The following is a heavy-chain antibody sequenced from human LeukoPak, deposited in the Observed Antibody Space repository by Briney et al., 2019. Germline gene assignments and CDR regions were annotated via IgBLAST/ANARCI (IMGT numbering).Heavy chain of an antibody. Sequence: GGSLRLSCAASGFTFSNYGLSWVRQAPGKGLEWVSGITGSGGSTYYADSVKGRFTISRDNSKNTLYLQMNSLRSDDTAVYYCAREWADDILTGPLGYWGQGTLVTVSS. D-gene: IGHD3-9*01. CDR3: AREWADDILTGPLGY. CDR1: GFTFSNYG. CDR2: ITGSGGST. J-gene: IGHJ4*02. V-gene: IGHV3-23*01.